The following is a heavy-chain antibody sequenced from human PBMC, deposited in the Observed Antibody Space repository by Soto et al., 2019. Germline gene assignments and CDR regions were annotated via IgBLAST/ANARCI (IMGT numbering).Heavy chain of an antibody. V-gene: IGHV3-53*04. CDR1: GFTVSSNY. CDR2: IYSGGST. D-gene: IGHD3-9*01. J-gene: IGHJ6*02. Sequence: EVPLVESGGGLVQPGGSLRLSCAASGFTVSSNYMSWVRQAPGKGLEWVSVIYSGGSTYYADSVKGRFTISRDNSKNMLYLQMNSLRAEDTAVYYCAREAGLRYFDWLSYEGYYYGMDVWGQGTTVTVSS. CDR3: AREAGLRYFDWLSYEGYYYGMDV.